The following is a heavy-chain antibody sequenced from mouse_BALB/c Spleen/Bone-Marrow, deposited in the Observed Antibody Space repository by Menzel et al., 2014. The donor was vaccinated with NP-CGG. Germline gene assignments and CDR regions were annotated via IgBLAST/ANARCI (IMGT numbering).Heavy chain of an antibody. V-gene: IGHV1-77*01. CDR3: ARDWDYYAMDY. CDR1: GYTFTDYY. Sequence: VKVVESGAELARPVASVKLSCKASGYTFTDYYINWVKQRTGQGLEWIGEIYPGSGNTYYNEKFKGKATLTADKSSSTAYMQLSSLTSEDSAVYFCARDWDYYAMDYWGQGTSVTVSS. CDR2: IYPGSGNT. J-gene: IGHJ4*01. D-gene: IGHD4-1*01.